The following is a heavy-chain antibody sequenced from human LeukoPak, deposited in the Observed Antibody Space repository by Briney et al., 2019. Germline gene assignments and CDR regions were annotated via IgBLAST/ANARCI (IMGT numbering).Heavy chain of an antibody. V-gene: IGHV3-9*01. CDR1: GYTFSTYA. CDR3: ASVLWFGEWGYFDY. D-gene: IGHD3-10*01. Sequence: GRSLRLSCAASGYTFSTYAMHWVRQAPGKGLEWVSGISWNSGSIGYADSVKGRFTISRDNAKNSLYLQMNSLRAEDTAVYYCASVLWFGEWGYFDYWGQGTLVTVSS. J-gene: IGHJ4*02. CDR2: ISWNSGSI.